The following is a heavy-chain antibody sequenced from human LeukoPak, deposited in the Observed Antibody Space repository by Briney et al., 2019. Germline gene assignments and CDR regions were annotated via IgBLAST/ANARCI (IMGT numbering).Heavy chain of an antibody. CDR3: ARVDARGYCSSTSCYTIDY. D-gene: IGHD2-2*02. V-gene: IGHV4-39*07. CDR1: GGSISSSSYY. CDR2: IYYSGST. Sequence: SETLSLTCTVSGGSISSSSYYWGWIRQPPGKGLEWIGSIYYSGSTYYNPSLKSRVTISVDTSKNQFSLKLSSVTAADTAVYYCARVDARGYCSSTSCYTIDYWGQGTLVTVSS. J-gene: IGHJ4*02.